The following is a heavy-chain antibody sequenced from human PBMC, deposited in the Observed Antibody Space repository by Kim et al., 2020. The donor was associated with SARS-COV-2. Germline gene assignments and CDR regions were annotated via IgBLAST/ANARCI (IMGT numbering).Heavy chain of an antibody. CDR3: ANELLFDY. V-gene: IGHV3-23*01. CDR2: GGST. Sequence: GGSTYYADSVKGRFTISRDNSKNTLYLQMNSLRAEDTAVYYCANELLFDYWGQGTLVTVSS. D-gene: IGHD3-10*01. J-gene: IGHJ4*02.